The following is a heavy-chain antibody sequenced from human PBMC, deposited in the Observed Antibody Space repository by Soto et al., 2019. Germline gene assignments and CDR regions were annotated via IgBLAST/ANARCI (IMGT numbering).Heavy chain of an antibody. CDR3: AKDWLAVRGEPPTD. V-gene: IGHV3-23*01. CDR1: GFTFSSYA. Sequence: GGSLRLSCAASGFTFSSYAMSWVRQAPGKGLEWVSAISGSGVSTYYADYVKGRFTISRDNSKNTLYLQMNSLRAEDTVVYYCAKDWLAVRGEPPTDWGQGTLVTVSS. D-gene: IGHD3-10*01. J-gene: IGHJ4*02. CDR2: ISGSGVST.